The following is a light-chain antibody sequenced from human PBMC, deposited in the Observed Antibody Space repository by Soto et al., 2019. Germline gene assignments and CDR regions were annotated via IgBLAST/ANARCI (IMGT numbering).Light chain of an antibody. CDR1: QGINIY. J-gene: IGKJ3*01. CDR3: QQTYTNFFA. Sequence: DIQMTQSPSSLSASVGDTVIIDCRTSQGINIYLNWYRQKPGRAPELLIYAASNLHTGVPSRFSGVGSGTEFTLTIDNVQPEDFATYYCQQTYTNFFAFGPG. V-gene: IGKV1-39*01. CDR2: AAS.